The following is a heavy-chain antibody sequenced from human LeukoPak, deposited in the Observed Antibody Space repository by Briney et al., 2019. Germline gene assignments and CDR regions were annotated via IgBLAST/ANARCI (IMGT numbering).Heavy chain of an antibody. D-gene: IGHD2-8*01. V-gene: IGHV4-39*02. J-gene: IGHJ4*02. CDR2: ISYSGST. CDR1: GGSISSSSYY. Sequence: SETLSLTCTVSGGSISSSSYYWGWVRQPPGKGLEWLGSISYSGSTYYNPSLKSRVTISVDTYKNQFSLKLSSVTAADTADYYCARDASVFFIGFDCWGQGPLVAVSS. CDR3: ARDASVFFIGFDC.